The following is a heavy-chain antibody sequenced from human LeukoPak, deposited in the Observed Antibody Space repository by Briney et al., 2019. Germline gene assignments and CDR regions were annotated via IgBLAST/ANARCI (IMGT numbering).Heavy chain of an antibody. J-gene: IGHJ4*02. CDR3: AKFEGHPWGTYRLDY. CDR1: GFPLGDFS. V-gene: IGHV3-23*01. D-gene: IGHD3-16*02. Sequence: GGALRLSFVASGFPLGDFSMTWVRQAPGKGLEWGASVFGGGFGAYYVHSVKGRFTISRDNSKNTLYLQMNSLRVEDTAVYYCAKFEGHPWGTYRLDYWGLGTLVTVS. CDR2: VFGGGFGA.